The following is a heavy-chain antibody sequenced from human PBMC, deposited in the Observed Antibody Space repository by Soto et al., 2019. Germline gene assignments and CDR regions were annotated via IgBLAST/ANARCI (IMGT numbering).Heavy chain of an antibody. V-gene: IGHV3-49*04. D-gene: IGHD4-17*01. CDR1: GFTFGDYA. CDR3: TRDSDYGDYKN. J-gene: IGHJ4*02. CDR2: IRSKAYGGTT. Sequence: EVQLVESGGGLVQPGRSQRLSCTASGFTFGDYAMSWVRQAPGKGLEWVGFIRSKAYGGTTEYAASVKGRFTISRDDSKSIAYLQMNSLKTEDTAVYYCTRDSDYGDYKNWGQGTLVTVSS.